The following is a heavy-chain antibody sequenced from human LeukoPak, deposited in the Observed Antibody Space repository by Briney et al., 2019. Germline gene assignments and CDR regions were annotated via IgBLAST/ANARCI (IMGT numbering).Heavy chain of an antibody. V-gene: IGHV4-4*02. CDR1: GGSISSRNW. CDR3: ASSPRGTEYFHH. Sequence: PSETLSLTCAVSGGSISSRNWWNWVRQPPGKGLEWIGEIYQSGNTNRNPSLQSRVTISVDTPKNKFSLKLSSVTAADTAVYYCASSPRGTEYFHHWGQGTLVTVSS. J-gene: IGHJ1*01. D-gene: IGHD3-10*01. CDR2: IYQSGNT.